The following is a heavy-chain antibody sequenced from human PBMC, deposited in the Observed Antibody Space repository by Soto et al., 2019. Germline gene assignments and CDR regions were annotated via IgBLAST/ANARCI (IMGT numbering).Heavy chain of an antibody. CDR2: ISETGGST. J-gene: IGHJ5*02. CDR3: AKDARPSS. V-gene: IGHV3-23*01. Sequence: GGFLRLSCAASAFAFSSYAMSWVRQAPGKGLEWVSTISETGGSTYYTDSVKGRFTISRDTSKNMLYLQMNSLRAEDTALYYCAKDARPSSWGQGTLVTAPQ. CDR1: AFAFSSYA.